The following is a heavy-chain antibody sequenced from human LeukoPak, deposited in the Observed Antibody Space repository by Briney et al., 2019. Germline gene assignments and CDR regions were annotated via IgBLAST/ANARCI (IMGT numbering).Heavy chain of an antibody. D-gene: IGHD3-10*01. V-gene: IGHV4-61*02. CDR2: IYTSGST. CDR3: ARSRYYYGSGSYGALRYFQLDY. Sequence: SETLSLTCTVSGGSISSGSYYWSWIRQPAGKGLEWIGRIYTSGSTNYNPSLKSRVTISVDTSKNQFSLKLSSVTAADTAVYYCARSRYYYGSGSYGALRYFQLDYWGQGTLVTVSS. CDR1: GGSISSGSYY. J-gene: IGHJ4*02.